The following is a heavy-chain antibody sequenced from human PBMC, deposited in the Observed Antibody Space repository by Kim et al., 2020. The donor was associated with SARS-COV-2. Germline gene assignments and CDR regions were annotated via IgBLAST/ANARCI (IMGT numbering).Heavy chain of an antibody. J-gene: IGHJ6*02. Sequence: KGRFTISRDNSKNTLYLPLNSLRAEDTAVYYCEKDSGSSWTYYYYYGMDVWGQGTTVTVSS. CDR3: EKDSGSSWTYYYYYGMDV. V-gene: IGHV3-23*01. D-gene: IGHD6-13*01.